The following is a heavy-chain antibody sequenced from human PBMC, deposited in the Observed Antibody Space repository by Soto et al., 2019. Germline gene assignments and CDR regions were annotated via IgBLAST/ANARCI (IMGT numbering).Heavy chain of an antibody. Sequence: EVQLVQSGAEVKKPGESLKISCKGSGYSFANYWIGWVRQMPGKGLEWMGTIYPDDSDTRYNPSFEGQVTISADKSISAAYLQWSSLKASDTAMYFCVRPPPEADGRRRWFFDVWGRGTLVTVSS. CDR1: GYSFANYW. CDR3: VRPPPEADGRRRWFFDV. CDR2: IYPDDSDT. D-gene: IGHD4-17*01. V-gene: IGHV5-51*03. J-gene: IGHJ2*01.